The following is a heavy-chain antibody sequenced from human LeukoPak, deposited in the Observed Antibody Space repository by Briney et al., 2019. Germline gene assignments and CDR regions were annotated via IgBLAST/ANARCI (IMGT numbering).Heavy chain of an antibody. CDR2: ISYDGSNK. V-gene: IGHV3-30*04. Sequence: PGGSLRLSCAASGFTFSSYAMHWVRQAPGKGLEWVAVISYDGSNKYYADSVKGRFTISRDNSKNTLYLQMNSLRAEDTAVYYCARHRCSGGSCYPMNWFDPWGQGTLVTVSS. CDR3: ARHRCSGGSCYPMNWFDP. D-gene: IGHD2-15*01. J-gene: IGHJ5*02. CDR1: GFTFSSYA.